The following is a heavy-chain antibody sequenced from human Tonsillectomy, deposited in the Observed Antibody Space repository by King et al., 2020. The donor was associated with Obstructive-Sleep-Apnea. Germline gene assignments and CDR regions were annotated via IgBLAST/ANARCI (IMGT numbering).Heavy chain of an antibody. Sequence: VQLQESGPGLVKPSETLSLTCTVSGGSISSYYWSWIRQPPGKGLEWIGYIYYSGSTNYNPSLKSRVTISVDTSKNQFSLKLSSVTAADTAVYYCARHVLPGYCSGGSCYINYFDYWGQGTLVTVSS. CDR1: GGSISSYY. J-gene: IGHJ4*02. D-gene: IGHD2-15*01. CDR3: ARHVLPGYCSGGSCYINYFDY. CDR2: IYYSGST. V-gene: IGHV4-59*08.